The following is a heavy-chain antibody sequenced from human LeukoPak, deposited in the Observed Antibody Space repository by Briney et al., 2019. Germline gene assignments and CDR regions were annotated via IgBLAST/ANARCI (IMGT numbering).Heavy chain of an antibody. Sequence: GGSLRLSCAASGFTFSSYSMNWVRQAPGKGLEWVSSISSSSSYIYYADSVKGRFTISRDNAKNSLYLQMNSLRAEDTAVYYCARAYYYDSSGYYHYYYYGMDVWGQGTAVTVSS. CDR1: GFTFSSYS. J-gene: IGHJ6*02. D-gene: IGHD3-22*01. CDR2: ISSSSSYI. V-gene: IGHV3-21*01. CDR3: ARAYYYDSSGYYHYYYYGMDV.